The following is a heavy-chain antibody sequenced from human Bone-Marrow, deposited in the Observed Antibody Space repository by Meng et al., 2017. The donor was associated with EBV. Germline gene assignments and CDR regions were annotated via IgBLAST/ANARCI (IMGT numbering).Heavy chain of an antibody. J-gene: IGHJ5*02. CDR1: XXXFTGYY. CDR2: INPNSGGT. CDR3: ARGDAGIVVVVAATDWFDH. Sequence: QVQLVQSGAEGKKPXASVKVSXXAAXXXFTGYYMHWVRPAPGQGLEWMGRINPNSGGTNYAQKFQGRVTMTRDTSISTAYMELSRLRSDDTAVYYCARGDAGIVVVVAATDWFDHWGPGTMVTVSS. D-gene: IGHD2-15*01. V-gene: IGHV1-2*06.